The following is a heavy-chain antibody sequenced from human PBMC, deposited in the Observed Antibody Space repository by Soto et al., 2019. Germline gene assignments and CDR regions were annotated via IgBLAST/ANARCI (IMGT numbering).Heavy chain of an antibody. CDR1: GDTFNKFG. J-gene: IGHJ3*02. Sequence: QVQLVQSGAEVKKPGSSVRVSCKASGDTFNKFGISWVRQAPGQGLEWMGGIIPMYGAANSAQKFRDRVSITAHESTSTVYMYLISLISEDTAVYFCARCMRALRTDDVFDIWGTGTVVTVSS. CDR3: ARCMRALRTDDVFDI. V-gene: IGHV1-69*01. CDR2: IIPMYGAA.